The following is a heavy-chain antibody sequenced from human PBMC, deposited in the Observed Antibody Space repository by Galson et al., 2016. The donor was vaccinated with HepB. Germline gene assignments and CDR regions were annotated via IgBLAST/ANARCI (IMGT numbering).Heavy chain of an antibody. D-gene: IGHD6-19*01. CDR1: GFSVSHNY. CDR2: VSYDGRKE. Sequence: SLRLSCAASGFSVSHNYMTWVRQAPGKGLEWVAGVSYDGRKEFYGDSVKGRFTISRDKSKNTLYLQMNSLRAEDTALYYCAKDQAGSIGWYDYWGQGTLVIVS. V-gene: IGHV3-30*18. J-gene: IGHJ4*02. CDR3: AKDQAGSIGWYDY.